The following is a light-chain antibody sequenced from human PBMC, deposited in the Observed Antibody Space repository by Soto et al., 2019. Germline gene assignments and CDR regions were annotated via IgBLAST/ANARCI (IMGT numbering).Light chain of an antibody. J-gene: IGLJ1*01. Sequence: QSALTQPASVSGSPGQSITISCTGTSSDVGGYNYVSWYQHHPGKAPKLLIYDVSNRPSGISNRFSGSKSDKTASLTISGLQSEDEADYYCSSYTTSNTRQIVSGTGTKVTVL. CDR3: SSYTTSNTRQIV. CDR1: SSDVGGYNY. V-gene: IGLV2-14*03. CDR2: DVS.